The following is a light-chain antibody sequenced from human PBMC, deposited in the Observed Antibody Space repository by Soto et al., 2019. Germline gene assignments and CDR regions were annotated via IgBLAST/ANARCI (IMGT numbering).Light chain of an antibody. Sequence: EIVLAQSPGTLSLSPGERATLSCRASQTISTSSLAWYQQKPGQAPRLFIYGESSRATGIPDRFSGSGSGTDLYLTISSLEPEDCAVYYCQKYGSSQWTCGQGTKVDIK. CDR2: GES. J-gene: IGKJ1*01. CDR3: QKYGSSQWT. V-gene: IGKV3-20*01. CDR1: QTISTSS.